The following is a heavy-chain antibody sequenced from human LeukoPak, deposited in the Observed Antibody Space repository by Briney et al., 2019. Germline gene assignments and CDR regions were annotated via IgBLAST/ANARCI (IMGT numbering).Heavy chain of an antibody. CDR1: GGSISNYY. D-gene: IGHD3-10*01. Sequence: SETLSLTCTVSGGSISNYYWNWVRQPPGKGLEWIGYFYYTGSTHYNPSLKSRVTISVDTSKNQFSLKLSSVTAADTAVYYCSRLTNYGYHCYYGMDVWGQGTTVTVSS. J-gene: IGHJ6*02. CDR2: FYYTGST. V-gene: IGHV4-59*08. CDR3: SRLTNYGYHCYYGMDV.